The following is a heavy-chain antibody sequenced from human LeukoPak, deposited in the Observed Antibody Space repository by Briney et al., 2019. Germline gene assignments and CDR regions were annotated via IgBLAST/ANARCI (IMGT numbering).Heavy chain of an antibody. Sequence: PSETLSLTCTVSGGSISSSSYYWGWIRQPPGKGLEWIGYIYYSGSTNYNPSLKSRVTISVDTSKNQFSLKLSSVTAADTAVYYCARSPGYSSGWFNYWGQGTLVTVSS. CDR2: IYYSGST. CDR3: ARSPGYSSGWFNY. V-gene: IGHV4-61*05. J-gene: IGHJ4*02. D-gene: IGHD6-19*01. CDR1: GGSISSSSYY.